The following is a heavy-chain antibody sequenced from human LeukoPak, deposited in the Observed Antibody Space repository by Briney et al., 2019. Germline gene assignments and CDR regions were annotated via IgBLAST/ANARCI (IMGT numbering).Heavy chain of an antibody. Sequence: SETLSLTCTVSGGYISTYYWTWIRQPPGKGLEWIGYVHYSGSTKYNPSLKSRVTTSLDTSKNQFSLKLNSVTAADTAVYYCARGEEGYGGPWFGYWGQGTLVTVSS. J-gene: IGHJ4*02. CDR2: VHYSGST. CDR1: GGYISTYY. D-gene: IGHD5-18*01. V-gene: IGHV4-59*01. CDR3: ARGEEGYGGPWFGY.